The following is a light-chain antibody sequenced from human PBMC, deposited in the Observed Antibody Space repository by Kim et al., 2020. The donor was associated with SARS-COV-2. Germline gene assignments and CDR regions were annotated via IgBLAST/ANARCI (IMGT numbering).Light chain of an antibody. CDR2: VDSDGSH. CDR1: SAYKTYA. CDR3: LTWGPGIRV. J-gene: IGLJ3*02. Sequence: QLVLTQSLSASASLGTSVKLTCTLSSAYKTYAIAWHQQLPGKGPRYLMNVDSDGSHTRGDGIPDRFSGSSSGAERYLTISSLQPEDEANYYCLTWGPGIRVFGGWTQLTVL. V-gene: IGLV4-69*01.